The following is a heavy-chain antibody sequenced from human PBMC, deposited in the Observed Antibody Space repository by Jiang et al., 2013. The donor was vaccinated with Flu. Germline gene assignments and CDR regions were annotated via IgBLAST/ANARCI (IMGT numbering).Heavy chain of an antibody. Sequence: NYGISWVRQAPGQGLEWMGWISAHNGNTNYAQKVQGRVTLTTDTSTRTAYMELRSLRSDDTAVYYCSREADSSGYYYGGWFDPWGQGTLVIVSS. V-gene: IGHV1-18*01. CDR2: ISAHNGNT. CDR3: SREADSSGYYYGGWFDP. D-gene: IGHD3-22*01. J-gene: IGHJ5*02. CDR1: NYG.